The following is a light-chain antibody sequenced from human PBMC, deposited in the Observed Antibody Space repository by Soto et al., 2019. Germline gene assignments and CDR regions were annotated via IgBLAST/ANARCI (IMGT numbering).Light chain of an antibody. Sequence: EIVLTQSPGALSLSPGERATLSCRASQTASSSHLAWYQQKPGQAPRLLIYDASSRATGISDRFSGSGSGTDFTLTISSLEPEDFAVYYCQQRRNWQVTFGQGTRLEI. V-gene: IGKV3D-20*02. CDR3: QQRRNWQVT. CDR1: QTASSSH. CDR2: DAS. J-gene: IGKJ5*01.